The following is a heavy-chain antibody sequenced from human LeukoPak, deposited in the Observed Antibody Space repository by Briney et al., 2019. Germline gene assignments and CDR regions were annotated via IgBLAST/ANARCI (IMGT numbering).Heavy chain of an antibody. Sequence: GGSLRPSCAASGFTFSSYAMHWVRQAPGKGLEWVAVISYDGSNKYYADSVKGRFTISRDNSKNTLYLQMNSLKTEDTAVYYCTTDRIVGATTVDYWGQGTLVTVSS. J-gene: IGHJ4*02. D-gene: IGHD1-26*01. CDR3: TTDRIVGATTVDY. CDR1: GFTFSSYA. CDR2: ISYDGSNK. V-gene: IGHV3-30*04.